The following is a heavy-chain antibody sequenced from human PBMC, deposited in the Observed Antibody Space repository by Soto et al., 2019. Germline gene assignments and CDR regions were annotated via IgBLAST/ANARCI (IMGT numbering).Heavy chain of an antibody. CDR2: FIPSFGTA. Sequence: QVQLVQSGAEQKKPGSSVKVSCKASGDAFTKLGFTWVRQAPGQGLEWVGQFIPSFGTAKYAPRFQGRVTIGADESTSIAFIQLTSLRNEDTAMYYCAAGYSGRYSRFDFWCQGTPVTVS. D-gene: IGHD1-26*01. V-gene: IGHV1-69*01. CDR1: GDAFTKLG. CDR3: AAGYSGRYSRFDF. J-gene: IGHJ4*02.